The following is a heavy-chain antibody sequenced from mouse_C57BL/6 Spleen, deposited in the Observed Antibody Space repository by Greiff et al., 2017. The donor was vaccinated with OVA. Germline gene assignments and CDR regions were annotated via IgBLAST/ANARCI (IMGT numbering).Heavy chain of an antibody. CDR2: IYPGDGDT. Sequence: QVQLKESGAELVKPGASVKISCKASGYAFSSYWMNWVKQRPGKGLEWIGQIYPGDGDTNYNGKFKGKATLTADKSSSTAYMQLSSLTSEDSAVYFCARESSGYVNYFDYWGQGTTLTVSS. V-gene: IGHV1-80*01. CDR3: ARESSGYVNYFDY. D-gene: IGHD3-2*02. CDR1: GYAFSSYW. J-gene: IGHJ2*01.